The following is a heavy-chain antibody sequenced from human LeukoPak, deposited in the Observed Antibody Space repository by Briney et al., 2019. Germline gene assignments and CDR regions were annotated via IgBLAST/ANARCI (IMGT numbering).Heavy chain of an antibody. CDR3: AREDSSGYNRFYYFDY. CDR1: GGSISSGSYY. Sequence: SETLSLTCTVSGGSISSGSYYWSWIRQPAGKGLEWIGYIYYSGSTNYNPSLKSRVTISVDTSKNQFSLKLSSVTAADTAVYYCAREDSSGYNRFYYFDYWGQGTLVTVSS. CDR2: IYYSGST. V-gene: IGHV4-61*10. J-gene: IGHJ4*02. D-gene: IGHD3-22*01.